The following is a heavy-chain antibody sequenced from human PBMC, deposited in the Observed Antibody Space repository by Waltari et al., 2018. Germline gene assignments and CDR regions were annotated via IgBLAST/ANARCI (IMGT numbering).Heavy chain of an antibody. CDR3: ARVRSTVTTTWGRGYYFDY. D-gene: IGHD4-17*01. J-gene: IGHJ4*02. V-gene: IGHV4-61*09. CDR1: GGSISSGSYS. CDR2: IYTSGST. Sequence: QVQLQESGPGLVKPSQTLSLTCTVSGGSISSGSYSWRWIRQPAGKGLEWIGYIYTSGSTNYNPSPKSRVTISVDTSKNQFSLKLSSVTAADTAVYYCARVRSTVTTTWGRGYYFDYWGQGTLVTVSS.